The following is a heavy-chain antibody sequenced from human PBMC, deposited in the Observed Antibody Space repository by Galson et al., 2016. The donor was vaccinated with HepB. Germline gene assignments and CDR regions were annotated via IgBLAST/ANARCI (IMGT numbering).Heavy chain of an antibody. V-gene: IGHV5-51*01. Sequence: QSGAEVKKPGESLKISRKGSGYRFSSHWIGWVRQMPGKGLEWMGIVSPGNSDFRYNPSFEGQVSITVDETINPAYLPWSSLKASDTAMYYCARRSYDSPLSLWGQGTLVIVSS. D-gene: IGHD5-12*01. CDR2: VSPGNSDF. CDR1: GYRFSSHW. CDR3: ARRSYDSPLSL. J-gene: IGHJ4*02.